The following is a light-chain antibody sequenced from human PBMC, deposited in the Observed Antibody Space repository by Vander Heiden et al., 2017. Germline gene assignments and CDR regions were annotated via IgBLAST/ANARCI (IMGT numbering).Light chain of an antibody. CDR2: GAS. Sequence: EIVMTQSPATLSVSPGERATLSCRASQSVSSHVAWYQQKPGQAPRLLIYGASTRVTGIPARFSGSGSGTEFTLTISSLQSEDFALYYCLQYYNWPPWTFGQGNKGE. CDR3: LQYYNWPPWT. V-gene: IGKV3-15*01. CDR1: QSVSSH. J-gene: IGKJ1*01.